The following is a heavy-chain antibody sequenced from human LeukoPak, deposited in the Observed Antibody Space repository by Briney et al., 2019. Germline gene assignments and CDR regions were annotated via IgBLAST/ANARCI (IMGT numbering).Heavy chain of an antibody. CDR3: ATHSSSWTLGMDV. CDR1: GFIFSSYE. Sequence: GGSLRLSCAASGFIFSSYEMNWVRQAPGKGLEWVSYISSSGSTIYCADSVKGRFTISRDNAKNSLYLQMNSLRAEDTAVYYCATHSSSWTLGMDVWGQGTTVTVSS. CDR2: ISSSGSTI. V-gene: IGHV3-48*03. J-gene: IGHJ6*02. D-gene: IGHD6-13*01.